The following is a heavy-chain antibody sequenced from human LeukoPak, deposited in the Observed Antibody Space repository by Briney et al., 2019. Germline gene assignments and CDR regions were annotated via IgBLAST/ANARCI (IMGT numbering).Heavy chain of an antibody. CDR2: IIPIFGTA. V-gene: IGHV1-69*05. J-gene: IGHJ4*02. CDR3: ARDSGTEPYMGKLDY. CDR1: GGTFSSYA. D-gene: IGHD1-14*01. Sequence: SVKVFCKASGGTFSSYAISWVRQAPGQGLEWMGGIIPIFGTANYAQKFQGRVTITTDESTSTAYMELSSLRSEDTAVYYCARDSGTEPYMGKLDYWGQGTLVTVSS.